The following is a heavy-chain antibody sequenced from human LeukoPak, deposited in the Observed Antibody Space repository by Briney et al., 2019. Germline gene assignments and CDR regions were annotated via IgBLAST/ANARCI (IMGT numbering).Heavy chain of an antibody. V-gene: IGHV4-59*01. J-gene: IGHJ3*02. CDR1: GGSISSYY. D-gene: IGHD6-6*01. Sequence: PSETLSLTCTVSGGSISSYYWSWIRQPPGKGLGWIGYIYYSGSTNYNPSLKSRVTISVDTSKNQFSLKLSSVTAADTAVYYCARDRAARTVYAFDIWGQGTMVTVSS. CDR3: ARDRAARTVYAFDI. CDR2: IYYSGST.